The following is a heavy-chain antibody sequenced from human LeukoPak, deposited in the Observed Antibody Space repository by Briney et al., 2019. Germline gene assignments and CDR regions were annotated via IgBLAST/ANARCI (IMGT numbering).Heavy chain of an antibody. D-gene: IGHD3-9*01. CDR1: GFTFSSYA. V-gene: IGHV3-30*04. Sequence: GRSLRLSCAASGFTFSSYAMHWVRQAPGKGLEWVAVISYDGSNEYYADSVKGRFTISRDNSKNTLYLQMNSLRAEDTAVYYCARDFWYDILTGRFDYWGQGTLVTVSS. J-gene: IGHJ4*02. CDR2: ISYDGSNE. CDR3: ARDFWYDILTGRFDY.